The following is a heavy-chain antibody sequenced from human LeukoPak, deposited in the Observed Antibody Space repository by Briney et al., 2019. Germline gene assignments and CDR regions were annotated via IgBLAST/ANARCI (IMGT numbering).Heavy chain of an antibody. V-gene: IGHV3-9*01. CDR3: AKDSKPLAYYYDSSGGSDY. CDR1: GFTFDDYA. Sequence: PGGSLRLSCAASGFTFDDYAMHWVRQAPGKGLAGVSGISWNCGTIGYADSVKGRFTISRDNAKNSLYLQMNSLRAEDTALYYCAKDSKPLAYYYDSSGGSDYWGQGTLVTVSS. J-gene: IGHJ4*02. D-gene: IGHD3-22*01. CDR2: ISWNCGTI.